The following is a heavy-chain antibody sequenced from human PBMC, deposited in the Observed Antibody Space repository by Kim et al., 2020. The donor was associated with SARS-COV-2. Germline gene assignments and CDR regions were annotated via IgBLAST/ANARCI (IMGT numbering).Heavy chain of an antibody. J-gene: IGHJ4*02. V-gene: IGHV3-48*03. D-gene: IGHD3-3*01. CDR1: GFTFSSYE. Sequence: GGSLRLSCAASGFTFSSYEMNWVRQAPGKGLEWVSYISSSGSTIYYADSVKGRFTISRDNAKNSLYLQMNSLRAEDTAVYYCARDRITIFGVALFDYWGQGTLVTVSS. CDR2: ISSSGSTI. CDR3: ARDRITIFGVALFDY.